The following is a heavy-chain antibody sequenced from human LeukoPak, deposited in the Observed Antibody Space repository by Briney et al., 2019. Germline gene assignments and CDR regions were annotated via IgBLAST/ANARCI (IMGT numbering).Heavy chain of an antibody. V-gene: IGHV1-46*01. J-gene: IGHJ4*02. CDR1: GYTFTSYY. Sequence: ASVKVSCKASGYTFTSYYMHWVRQAPGQGLEWMGIINPSGGSTSYAQEFQGRVTMTRDTSTSTVYMELSSLRSEDTAVYYCARANVYRLVSYYFDYWGQGTLVTVSS. CDR3: ARANVYRLVSYYFDY. D-gene: IGHD2-8*01. CDR2: INPSGGST.